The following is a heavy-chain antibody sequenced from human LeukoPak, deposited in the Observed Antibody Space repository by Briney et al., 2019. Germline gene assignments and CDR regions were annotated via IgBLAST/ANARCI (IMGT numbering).Heavy chain of an antibody. V-gene: IGHV1-2*02. Sequence: ASVKVSCKASGYTFTSYYMHWVRRAPGQGLEWMGWINPNSGVTNSAQKFQGRVTMTRDTSISTAYMELSRLKSDDTAVYYCARSAPHYYDSSGYWWFDPWGQGTLVTVSS. CDR3: ARSAPHYYDSSGYWWFDP. D-gene: IGHD3-22*01. CDR2: INPNSGVT. CDR1: GYTFTSYY. J-gene: IGHJ5*02.